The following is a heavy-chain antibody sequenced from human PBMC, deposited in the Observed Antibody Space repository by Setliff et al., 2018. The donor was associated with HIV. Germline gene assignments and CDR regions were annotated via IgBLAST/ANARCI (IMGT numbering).Heavy chain of an antibody. CDR3: ARGVSQAYTYGSGAYYYFDF. CDR1: GYTFNSYG. V-gene: IGHV1-18*01. J-gene: IGHJ4*02. Sequence: ASVKVSCKASGYTFNSYGISWVRQAPGQGPEWVGWIATYNGNTNYAQRLQGRVTLTTDTSTSTAYMELRSLRFDDTAGYFCARGVSQAYTYGSGAYYYFDFWGLGTLVTVSS. CDR2: IATYNGNT. D-gene: IGHD6-19*01.